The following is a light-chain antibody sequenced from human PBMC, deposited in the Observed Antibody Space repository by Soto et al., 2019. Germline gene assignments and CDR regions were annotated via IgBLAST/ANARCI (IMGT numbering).Light chain of an antibody. J-gene: IGKJ1*01. CDR3: QQYNNLPT. V-gene: IGKV3-15*01. CDR1: QSVNSN. CDR2: GAS. Sequence: EIVMTQSPATLSVSPGERATLSCRASQSVNSNLAWYQQKPGQAPRLLIYGASTRATGVPARFSGSGSGTEFTLTVSSLQYEDFAVYFCQQYNNLPTFGQGTKVEIK.